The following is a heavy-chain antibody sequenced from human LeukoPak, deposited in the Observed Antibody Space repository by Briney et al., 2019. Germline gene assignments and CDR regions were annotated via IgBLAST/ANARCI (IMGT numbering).Heavy chain of an antibody. J-gene: IGHJ4*02. V-gene: IGHV3-23*01. CDR2: ISGSGGST. Sequence: GGSLRLSCAASGFTFSSYAMSWVRQAPEKGLEWVSAISGSGGSTYYADSVKGRFTISRDNSKNTLYLQMNSLRAEDTAVYYCAKFSRVVPAAYFDYWGQGTLVTVSS. CDR3: AKFSRVVPAAYFDY. D-gene: IGHD2-2*01. CDR1: GFTFSSYA.